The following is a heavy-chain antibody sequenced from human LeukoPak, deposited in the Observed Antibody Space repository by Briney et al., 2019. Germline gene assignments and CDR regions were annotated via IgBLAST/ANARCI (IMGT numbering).Heavy chain of an antibody. D-gene: IGHD6-13*01. Sequence: ASVKVSCKASGGTFSSYAISWVRQAPGQGLEWMGWINPNSGGTNYAQKFQGGVTMTRDTSISTAYMEVSRLRSDDTAVYYCARAAATDMANYFDYWGQGTLVTVSS. CDR1: GGTFSSYA. CDR3: ARAAATDMANYFDY. J-gene: IGHJ4*02. CDR2: INPNSGGT. V-gene: IGHV1-2*02.